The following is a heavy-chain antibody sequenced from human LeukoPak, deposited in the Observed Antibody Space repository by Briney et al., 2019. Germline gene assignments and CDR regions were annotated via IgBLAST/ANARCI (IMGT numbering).Heavy chain of an antibody. CDR3: ARRDFWSGPTFDY. Sequence: GGSLRLSCAASGFTFSSYGMHWVRQAPGKGLEWVANIKQDGSEKTYVDSVKGRFTISRDNAKNSLYLQMNSLRAEDTAVYYCARRDFWSGPTFDYWGQGTQVTVSS. CDR1: GFTFSSYG. V-gene: IGHV3-7*01. D-gene: IGHD3-3*01. J-gene: IGHJ4*02. CDR2: IKQDGSEK.